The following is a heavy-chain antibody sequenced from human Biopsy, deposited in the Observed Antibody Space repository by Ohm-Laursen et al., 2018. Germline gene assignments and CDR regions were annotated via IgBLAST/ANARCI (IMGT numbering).Heavy chain of an antibody. CDR2: INCKTGAT. CDR1: SYTFTDYN. V-gene: IGHV1-2*02. J-gene: IGHJ4*02. D-gene: IGHD2-8*01. CDR3: ARDPLNGHKHFDY. Sequence: ASVKVSCKASSYTFTDYNIHWMRQAPGQGLEWPGYINCKTGATNYAQKFQGTVTMARDTSISTAYLALGSLRSADTAIYYCARDPLNGHKHFDYWGQGSLVTVSS.